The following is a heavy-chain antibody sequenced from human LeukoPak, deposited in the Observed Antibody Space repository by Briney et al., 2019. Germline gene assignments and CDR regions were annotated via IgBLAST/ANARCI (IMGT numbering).Heavy chain of an antibody. CDR1: GFTFSLYG. J-gene: IGHJ5*02. CDR3: AKDQQVGPAPSHFDP. V-gene: IGHV3-30*18. Sequence: GRSLRLSCAASGFTFSLYGLHCVRQAPGKGLEWVAVIANDGKHKKYADSVKARLTISRDNSKSTLYLQMNNLRAEDTAVYYCAKDQQVGPAPSHFDPWGEKPLLTVSS. CDR2: IANDGKHK. D-gene: IGHD2-2*01.